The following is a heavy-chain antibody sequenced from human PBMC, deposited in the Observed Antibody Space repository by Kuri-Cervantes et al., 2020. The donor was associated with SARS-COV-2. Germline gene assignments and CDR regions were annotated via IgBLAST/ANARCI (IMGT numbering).Heavy chain of an antibody. CDR2: ISGSGGST. CDR3: ARPPYYYYYMDV. V-gene: IGHV3-23*01. Sequence: GGSLRLSCAASGFTFSSYAMSWVRQAPGKGLEWVSAISGSGGSTYYADSVKGRFTISRDIAKNSLYLHMNTLRAEDTAVYYCARPPYYYYYMDVWGKGTTVTVSS. J-gene: IGHJ6*03. CDR1: GFTFSSYA.